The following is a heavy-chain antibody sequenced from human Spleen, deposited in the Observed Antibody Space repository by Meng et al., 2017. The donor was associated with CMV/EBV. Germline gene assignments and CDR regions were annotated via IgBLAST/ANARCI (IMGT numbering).Heavy chain of an antibody. CDR1: GFTFPTFW. D-gene: IGHD6-13*01. J-gene: IGHJ4*02. Sequence: GGSLRLSCAASGFTFPTFWMSWVRQAPGKGLEWVAVISYDRSKRYYADSVKGRFTISRDNSRNTLYLQMNSLRAEDTAVYYCARDQMAYSSSWYVYWGQGTLVTVSS. CDR3: ARDQMAYSSSWYVY. V-gene: IGHV3-30-3*01. CDR2: ISYDRSKR.